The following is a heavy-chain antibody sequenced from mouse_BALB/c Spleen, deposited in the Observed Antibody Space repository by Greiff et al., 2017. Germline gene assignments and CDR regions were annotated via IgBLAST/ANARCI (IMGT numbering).Heavy chain of an antibody. V-gene: IGHV10-1*02. Sequence: EVKVVESGGGLVQPKGSLKLSCAASGFTFNTYAMNWVRQAPGKGLEWVARIRSKSNNYATYYADSVKDRFTISRDDSQSMLYLQMNNLKTEDTAMYYCVYGAWFAYWGQGTLVTVSA. CDR2: IRSKSNNYAT. J-gene: IGHJ3*01. CDR3: VYGAWFAY. D-gene: IGHD1-1*02. CDR1: GFTFNTYA.